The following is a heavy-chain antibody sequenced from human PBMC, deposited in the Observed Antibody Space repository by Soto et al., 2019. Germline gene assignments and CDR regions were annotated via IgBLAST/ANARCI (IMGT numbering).Heavy chain of an antibody. CDR2: IWFDGNKK. CDR3: ARSGSSDYDDAFDI. V-gene: IGHV3-33*03. CDR1: GFNFNAYA. Sequence: GGSLRLSCEASGFNFNAYAMHWVRQAPGKGLEWVAGIWFDGNKKSYGNSVGGRFTVSRDNSKNTLYLEMNSLRAEDMAVYYCARSGSSDYDDAFDIWGQGTMVTVSS. D-gene: IGHD3-22*01. J-gene: IGHJ3*02.